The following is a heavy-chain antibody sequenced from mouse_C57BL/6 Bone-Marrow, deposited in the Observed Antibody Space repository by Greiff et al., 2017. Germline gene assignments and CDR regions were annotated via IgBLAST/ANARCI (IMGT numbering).Heavy chain of an antibody. CDR3: TSDGYYDYAMDY. CDR2: IDPETGGT. V-gene: IGHV1-15*01. Sequence: QVQLQQSGAELVRPGASVTLSCKASGYTFTDYEMPWVKQTPVHGLEWIGAIDPETGGTAYNQKFKGKAILTADKSSSTAYMELRSLTSEDSAVYYCTSDGYYDYAMDYWGQGTSVTVSS. D-gene: IGHD2-3*01. CDR1: GYTFTDYE. J-gene: IGHJ4*01.